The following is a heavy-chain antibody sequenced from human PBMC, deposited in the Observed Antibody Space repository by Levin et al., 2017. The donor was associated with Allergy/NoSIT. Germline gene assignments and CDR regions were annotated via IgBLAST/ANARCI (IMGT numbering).Heavy chain of an antibody. D-gene: IGHD2-21*02. V-gene: IGHV5-51*01. J-gene: IGHJ6*02. Sequence: EASVKVSCKGSGYSFTSYWIGRVRQMPGKGLEWMGIIYPGDSDTRYSPSFQGQVTISADKSISTAYLQWSSLKASDTAMYYCARHHCGGDCSFLYYYYYGMDVWGQGTTVTVSS. CDR1: GYSFTSYW. CDR2: IYPGDSDT. CDR3: ARHHCGGDCSFLYYYYYGMDV.